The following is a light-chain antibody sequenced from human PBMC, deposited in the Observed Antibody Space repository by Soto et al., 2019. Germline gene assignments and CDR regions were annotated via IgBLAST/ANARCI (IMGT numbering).Light chain of an antibody. J-gene: IGKJ1*01. CDR2: DAS. V-gene: IGKV3-11*01. CDR3: QQRSNWPWT. CDR1: QSVSSY. Sequence: IVLTQSPATLSLSPGERATLSCRASQSVSSYLAWYQQKPGQAPRLLIYDASNRATGIPARFSGSGSGTDFTLTISSLEPEDFAVYYCQQRSNWPWTFGQLTKVDIK.